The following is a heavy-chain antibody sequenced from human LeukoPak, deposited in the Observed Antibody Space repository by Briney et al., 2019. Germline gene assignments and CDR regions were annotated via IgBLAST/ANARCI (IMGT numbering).Heavy chain of an antibody. CDR2: IYTSGST. Sequence: SETLSLTCTVSGGSISSGSYYWSWIRQPAGKGLEWIGRIYTSGSTNYNPSLKSRVTISVDTSENQFSLKLSSVTAADTAVYYCARVQGYCSSTSCWGFDYWGQGTLVTVSS. CDR3: ARVQGYCSSTSCWGFDY. J-gene: IGHJ4*02. CDR1: GGSISSGSYY. D-gene: IGHD2-2*01. V-gene: IGHV4-61*02.